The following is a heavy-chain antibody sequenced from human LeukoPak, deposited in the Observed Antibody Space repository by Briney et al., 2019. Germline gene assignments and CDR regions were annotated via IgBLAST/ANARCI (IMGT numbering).Heavy chain of an antibody. CDR3: ARDGESSGYYPPTFDY. CDR1: GFTFSNYA. CDR2: IRHDGSDI. D-gene: IGHD3-22*01. Sequence: GGSLRLSCAASGFTFSNYAMHWVRQAPGKGLEWVAFIRHDGSDIYYADSVRGRFTISRDNSKNTLYLQMNSLRAEDTAVYYCARDGESSGYYPPTFDYWGQGTLVTVSS. V-gene: IGHV3-30*02. J-gene: IGHJ4*02.